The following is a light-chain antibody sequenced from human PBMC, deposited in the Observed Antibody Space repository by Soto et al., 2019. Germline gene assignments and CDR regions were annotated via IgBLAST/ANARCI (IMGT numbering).Light chain of an antibody. CDR1: QSVSSN. Sequence: EKVMTQSPVTLSVSLGERATLSCRASQSVSSNLAWFQQKPGQAPRLLMYGASTRATGIPARFSGSGSGTEFTLTISSLQSEDFAVYYCQQYNDWPLTFGGGTKVEIK. J-gene: IGKJ4*01. CDR2: GAS. V-gene: IGKV3-15*01. CDR3: QQYNDWPLT.